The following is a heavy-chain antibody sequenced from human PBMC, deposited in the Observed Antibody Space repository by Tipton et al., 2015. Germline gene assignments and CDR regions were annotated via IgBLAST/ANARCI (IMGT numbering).Heavy chain of an antibody. CDR1: GYTFTSYG. J-gene: IGHJ4*02. CDR2: ISPYNANT. D-gene: IGHD2-15*01. V-gene: IGHV1-18*01. CDR3: ARENSMWYPYFDY. Sequence: QLVQSGAEGKKPGVSVKVSCKTAGYTFTSYGVSWLRQAPGQGLEWMGWISPYNANTKYAQKFLGRVTVTTDASTNTAYMELRTLRSDDTAVYYCARENSMWYPYFDYWGQGTLVTVSS.